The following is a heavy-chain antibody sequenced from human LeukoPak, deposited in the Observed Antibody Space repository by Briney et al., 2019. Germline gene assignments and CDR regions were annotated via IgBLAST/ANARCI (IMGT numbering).Heavy chain of an antibody. CDR1: GFTFSSYA. V-gene: IGHV3-23*01. CDR2: ISGSGAST. D-gene: IGHD6-13*01. J-gene: IGHJ4*02. Sequence: GGSLRLSCAASGFTFSSYAMSWVRQAPGKGLEWVSAISGSGASTYYADSVKGRFTISRDSSKSTLYLQMNSLRAEDTAVYYCAKDQAAAFEYWGQGALVTVSS. CDR3: AKDQAAAFEY.